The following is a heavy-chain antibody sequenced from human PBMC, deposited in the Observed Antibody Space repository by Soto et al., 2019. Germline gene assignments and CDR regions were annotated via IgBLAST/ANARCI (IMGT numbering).Heavy chain of an antibody. J-gene: IGHJ4*02. CDR1: GYTFTSYY. CDR3: ARDPGDGYSWANFFDY. Sequence: ASVKVSCKASGYTFTSYYMHWVRQAPGQGLEWMGIINPSGGSASYAQKFQGRVTMTRDTSTSTVYMELSSLRSEDTAVYYCARDPGDGYSWANFFDYWGQGTLVTVSS. D-gene: IGHD2-21*01. CDR2: INPSGGSA. V-gene: IGHV1-46*01.